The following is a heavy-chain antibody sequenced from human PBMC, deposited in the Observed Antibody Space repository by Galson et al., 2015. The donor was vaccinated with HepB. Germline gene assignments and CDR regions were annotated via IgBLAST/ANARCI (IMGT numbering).Heavy chain of an antibody. J-gene: IGHJ4*02. Sequence: SVKVSCKASGYTFTSDGISWVRQAPGQGREWMGWISAYNGNTNYAQKLQGRVTMTRDTSTSTVYMELSSLRSEDTAVYYCARVAKPYRPVSYYDFWSGPGGYWGQGTLVTVSS. D-gene: IGHD3-3*01. CDR2: ISAYNGNT. CDR1: GYTFTSDG. V-gene: IGHV1-18*01. CDR3: ARVAKPYRPVSYYDFWSGPGGY.